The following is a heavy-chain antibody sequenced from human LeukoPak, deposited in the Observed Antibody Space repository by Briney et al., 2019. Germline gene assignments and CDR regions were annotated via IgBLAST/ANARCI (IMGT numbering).Heavy chain of an antibody. D-gene: IGHD7-27*01. Sequence: SQTLSLTCAVSGGSISSGGYSWSWIRQPPGKGLEWIGYIYHSGSTYYNPSPKSRVTISVDRSKNQFSLKLSSATAADTAVYYCARDRTAGDNWFDPWGQGTLVTVSS. CDR2: IYHSGST. J-gene: IGHJ5*02. CDR3: ARDRTAGDNWFDP. V-gene: IGHV4-30-2*01. CDR1: GGSISSGGYS.